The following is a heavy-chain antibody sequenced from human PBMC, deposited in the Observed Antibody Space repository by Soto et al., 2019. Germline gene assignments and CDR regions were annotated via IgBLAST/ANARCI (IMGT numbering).Heavy chain of an antibody. J-gene: IGHJ4*02. CDR2: ISYDGSNK. D-gene: IGHD3-3*01. V-gene: IGHV3-30*18. CDR3: AKAYYDFWSGYYTNMN. Sequence: PGGSLRLSCAASGFTFSSYGMHWVRQAPGKGLEWVAVISYDGSNKYYADSVKGRFTISRDNSKNTLYLQMNSLRAEDTAVYYCAKAYYDFWSGYYTNMNWGQGTLVTVSS. CDR1: GFTFSSYG.